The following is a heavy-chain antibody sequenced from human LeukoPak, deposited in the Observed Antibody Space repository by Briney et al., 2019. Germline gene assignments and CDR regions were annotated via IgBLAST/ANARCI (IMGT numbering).Heavy chain of an antibody. CDR2: IDSSSSYT. CDR3: ARVTRGDYYYFEY. V-gene: IGHV3-11*05. J-gene: IGHJ4*02. CDR1: GFTFSDNY. D-gene: IGHD2-21*02. Sequence: GGSLRLSCAASGFTFSDNYMSWICQVPGKGLEWVSYIDSSSSYTNYADSVKGRFTISRDRAKNSLYLQMNSLRAEDTAVYYCARVTRGDYYYFEYWGQGTLVTVSS.